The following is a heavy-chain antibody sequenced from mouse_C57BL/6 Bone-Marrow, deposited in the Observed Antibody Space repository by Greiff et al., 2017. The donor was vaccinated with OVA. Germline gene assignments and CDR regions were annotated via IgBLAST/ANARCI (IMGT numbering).Heavy chain of an antibody. J-gene: IGHJ2*01. Sequence: QVQLKESGAELVRPGASVKLSCKASGYTFTDYYINWVKQRPGQGLEWIARIYPGSGNTYYNEKFKGKATLTAEKSSSTAYMQLSSLTSEDSAVYFCAREGYYGSSPYYFDYWGQGTTLTVSS. CDR3: AREGYYGSSPYYFDY. V-gene: IGHV1-76*01. D-gene: IGHD1-1*01. CDR1: GYTFTDYY. CDR2: IYPGSGNT.